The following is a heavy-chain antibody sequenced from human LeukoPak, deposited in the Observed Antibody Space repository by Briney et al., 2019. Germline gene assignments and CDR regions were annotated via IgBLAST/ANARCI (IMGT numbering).Heavy chain of an antibody. CDR1: GFTFSSYA. Sequence: GGSLRLSCAASGFTFSSYAMHWVRQAPGKGLEWVAVISYDGSNKYYADSVKGRFTISRDNAKNSLYLQMNSLRAEDTAVYYCARDDYGDYGYYYYYYMDVWGKGTTVTVSS. CDR3: ARDDYGDYGYYYYYYMDV. D-gene: IGHD4-17*01. J-gene: IGHJ6*03. CDR2: ISYDGSNK. V-gene: IGHV3-30*04.